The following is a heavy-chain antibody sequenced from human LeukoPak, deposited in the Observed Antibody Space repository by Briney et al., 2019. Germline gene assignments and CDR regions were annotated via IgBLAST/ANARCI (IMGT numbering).Heavy chain of an antibody. CDR3: ARGEYLLWFGLIDY. D-gene: IGHD3-10*01. Sequence: SETLSLTCTVSGGSTSSYYWSWIRQPPGKGLEWIGYIYYSGSTNYNPSLKSRVTISVDTSKNQFSLKLSSVTAADTAVYYCARGEYLLWFGLIDYWGQGTLVTVSS. J-gene: IGHJ4*02. CDR2: IYYSGST. V-gene: IGHV4-59*01. CDR1: GGSTSSYY.